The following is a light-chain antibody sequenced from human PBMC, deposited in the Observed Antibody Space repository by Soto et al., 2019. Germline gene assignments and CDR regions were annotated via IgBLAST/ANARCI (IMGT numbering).Light chain of an antibody. J-gene: IGKJ2*01. V-gene: IGKV1-5*01. Sequence: DIQMTQSPSTLSASVGDRVAITCRASQSISSWLAWYQQKPGKAPNLLIYDASSLESGVPSRFSGSGSGTDFTLTISSLQPDDFATYYCQQYNSYSYTFGQGTKLEIK. CDR1: QSISSW. CDR3: QQYNSYSYT. CDR2: DAS.